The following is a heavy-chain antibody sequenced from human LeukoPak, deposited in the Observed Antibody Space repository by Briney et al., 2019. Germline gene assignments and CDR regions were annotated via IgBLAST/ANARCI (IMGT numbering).Heavy chain of an antibody. Sequence: PGGSLRLSCAASGFTVSSNYMSWVRQAPGKGLEWVSVIYSGGSTYYADSAKGRVTFSRDNSKNTLYLQMNSLRAEDTAVYYCARDSESVWGSYYFDYWGQGTLVTVSS. CDR1: GFTVSSNY. D-gene: IGHD3-16*01. CDR2: IYSGGST. CDR3: ARDSESVWGSYYFDY. V-gene: IGHV3-66*02. J-gene: IGHJ4*02.